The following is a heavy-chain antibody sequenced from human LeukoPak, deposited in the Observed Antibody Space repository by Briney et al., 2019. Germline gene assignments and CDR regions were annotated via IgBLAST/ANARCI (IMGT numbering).Heavy chain of an antibody. CDR1: GFTFSSYA. J-gene: IGHJ4*02. CDR3: AKDDYYDNTGHLDY. V-gene: IGHV3-30-3*01. D-gene: IGHD3-22*01. Sequence: SGGSLRLSCAASGFTFSSYAMHWVRQAPGKGLEWVAVISYDGSNKYYADSVKGRFTISRDNSKNTLYLQINSLRAEDTAAYYCAKDDYYDNTGHLDYWGQGTLVTVSS. CDR2: ISYDGSNK.